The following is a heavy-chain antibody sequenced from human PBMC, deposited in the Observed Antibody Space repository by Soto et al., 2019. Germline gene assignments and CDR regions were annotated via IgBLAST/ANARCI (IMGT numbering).Heavy chain of an antibody. D-gene: IGHD3-10*01. J-gene: IGHJ5*02. CDR2: IYYSGST. Sequence: PSETLSLTCTVSGGSISSSSYYWGWIRQPPGKGLEWIGSIYYSGSTYYNPSLKSRVTISVDTSKNQFSLKLSSVTAADTAVYYCARVEDLRDRGRYNWFDPWGQGTLVTVSS. CDR3: ARVEDLRDRGRYNWFDP. V-gene: IGHV4-39*07. CDR1: GGSISSSSYY.